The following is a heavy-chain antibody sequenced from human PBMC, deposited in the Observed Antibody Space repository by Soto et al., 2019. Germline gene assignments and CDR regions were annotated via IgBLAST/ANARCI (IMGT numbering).Heavy chain of an antibody. V-gene: IGHV4-34*01. Sequence: SETLSLTCAVHGGSFSGYYWSWIRQPPGKGLEWIGEINHSGSTNYNPSLKSRVTISVDTSKNQFSLKLSSVTAADTAVYYCGRGDRSDYYGMDVWGQGTTVTVSS. CDR2: INHSGST. CDR1: GGSFSGYY. J-gene: IGHJ6*02. CDR3: GRGDRSDYYGMDV.